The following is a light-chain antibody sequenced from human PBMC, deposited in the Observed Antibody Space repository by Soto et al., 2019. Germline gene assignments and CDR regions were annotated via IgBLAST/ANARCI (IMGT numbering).Light chain of an antibody. V-gene: IGKV3-15*01. J-gene: IGKJ1*01. CDR3: QQYGSSPWT. Sequence: EIVMTQSPATLSVSPGERATLSCRASESVSSKLVWYQQKPGQAPRLLIHDASTRATGIPARFSGSGSGTEFTLTINTLQPEDFAVYYCQQYGSSPWTFGQGTKVDIK. CDR2: DAS. CDR1: ESVSSK.